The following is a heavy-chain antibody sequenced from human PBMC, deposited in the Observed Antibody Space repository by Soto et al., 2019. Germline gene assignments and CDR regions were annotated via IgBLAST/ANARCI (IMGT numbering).Heavy chain of an antibody. V-gene: IGHV3-11*04. CDR1: GFTFSDYY. CDR2: ISSSGSTI. D-gene: IGHD6-19*01. Sequence: GGSLRLSCAASGFTFSDYYMSWIRQAPGKGLEWVSYISSSGSTIYYADSVKGRFTISRDNAKNTLYLQMNSLRAEDTAVYYCARDSSIAVAGALGTNCDYWGQGTLVTVSS. CDR3: ARDSSIAVAGALGTNCDY. J-gene: IGHJ4*02.